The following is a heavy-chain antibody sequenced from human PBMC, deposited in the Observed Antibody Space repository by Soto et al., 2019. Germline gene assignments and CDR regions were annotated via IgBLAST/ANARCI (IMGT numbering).Heavy chain of an antibody. Sequence: ASVKVSCKASGYTFGNNDISWVRQATGQGLEWMGWMNPNSGNTGYAQKFQGRVSMTRNTSITTAYLELSSLRSDDTAIYYCARMATSGTLNWFDPWGQGTLVTV. CDR2: MNPNSGNT. V-gene: IGHV1-8*01. CDR1: GYTFGNND. CDR3: ARMATSGTLNWFDP. J-gene: IGHJ5*02.